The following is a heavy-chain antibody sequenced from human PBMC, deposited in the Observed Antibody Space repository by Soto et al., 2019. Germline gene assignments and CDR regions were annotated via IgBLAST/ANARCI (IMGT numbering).Heavy chain of an antibody. Sequence: GGSLRLSCTASGFTFSPYTMNWVRQAPGKGLEWVSSIGSSGTYIFYADSVKGRFTISRDNAKSSLSLQMNSLRAEDTAVYYFARPRGATDAFDIWGQGTMVTVS. D-gene: IGHD1-26*01. CDR3: ARPRGATDAFDI. J-gene: IGHJ3*02. V-gene: IGHV3-21*06. CDR2: IGSSGTYI. CDR1: GFTFSPYT.